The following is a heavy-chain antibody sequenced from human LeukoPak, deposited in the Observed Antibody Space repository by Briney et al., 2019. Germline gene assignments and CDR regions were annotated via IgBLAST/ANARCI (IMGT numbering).Heavy chain of an antibody. V-gene: IGHV3-33*01. J-gene: IGHJ4*02. Sequence: QPGRSLRLSCAASGFTFSNYGMHWVRQTPGKGLEWMAFIWHDGSNKYYGDSVKGRFTISRDNSKSTLYLQMDILRAEDTAVYYRARDLGSGTPYTSFDYWGQGTLVTVSS. CDR3: ARDLGSGTPYTSFDY. CDR2: IWHDGSNK. CDR1: GFTFSNYG. D-gene: IGHD3-10*01.